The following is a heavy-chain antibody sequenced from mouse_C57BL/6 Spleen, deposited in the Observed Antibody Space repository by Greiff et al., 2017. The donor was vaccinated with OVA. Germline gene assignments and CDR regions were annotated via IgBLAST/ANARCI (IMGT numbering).Heavy chain of an antibody. CDR1: GFTFSDYG. CDR3: ARGLRHAMDY. CDR2: ISSGSSTI. V-gene: IGHV5-17*01. J-gene: IGHJ4*01. D-gene: IGHD1-2*01. Sequence: EVMLVESGGGLVKPGGSLKLSCAASGFTFSDYGMHWVRQAPEKGLEWVAYISSGSSTIYYADTVKGRFTISRDNAKNTLFLQMTSLRSEDTAMYYCARGLRHAMDYWGQGTSVTVSS.